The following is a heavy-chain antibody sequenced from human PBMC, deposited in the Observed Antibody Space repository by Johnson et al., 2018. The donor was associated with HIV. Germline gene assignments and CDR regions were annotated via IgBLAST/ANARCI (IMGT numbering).Heavy chain of an antibody. Sequence: QVQLVESGGGVVRPGGSLKLSCAASGSTSDDYGMSWVRQAPGKGLEWVAVISYDGSNKNYADSVKGRFTISRDNAKNSLYLQMNSLRAEDTAVYYCVRRRRDGDTFDIWGQGTMVTVSP. V-gene: IGHV3-30*03. J-gene: IGHJ3*02. CDR3: VRRRRDGDTFDI. D-gene: IGHD5-24*01. CDR2: ISYDGSNK. CDR1: GSTSDDYG.